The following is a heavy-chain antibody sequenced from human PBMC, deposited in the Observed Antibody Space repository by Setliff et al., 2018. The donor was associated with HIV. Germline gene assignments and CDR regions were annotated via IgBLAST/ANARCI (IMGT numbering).Heavy chain of an antibody. CDR2: IYTSGST. J-gene: IGHJ4*02. CDR1: GGSISSGSYY. D-gene: IGHD6-19*01. V-gene: IGHV4-61*09. Sequence: KPSETLSLTCTGSGGSISSGSYYWSWIRQPAGKGLEWIGHIYTSGSTNYNPSLKSRVTISVDTSTNQFSLKLSSVTATDTAVYYCARGRRSSGWYVYHWGQGTLVTVSS. CDR3: ARGRRSSGWYVYH.